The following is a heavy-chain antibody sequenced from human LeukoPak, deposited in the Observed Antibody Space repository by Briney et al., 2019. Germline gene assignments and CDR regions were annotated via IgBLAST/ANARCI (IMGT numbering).Heavy chain of an antibody. Sequence: GGALRLSCAASGFTFSSYWMSWVRQPPGKGLEGVANIKQDGSEKYYVDSVKGRFTISRDNAKNSLYLQMNSLRAEDTAVYYCASTTWFMDFDYWGQGTLVTVSS. CDR2: IKQDGSEK. V-gene: IGHV3-7*01. J-gene: IGHJ4*02. CDR1: GFTFSSYW. CDR3: ASTTWFMDFDY. D-gene: IGHD2-8*01.